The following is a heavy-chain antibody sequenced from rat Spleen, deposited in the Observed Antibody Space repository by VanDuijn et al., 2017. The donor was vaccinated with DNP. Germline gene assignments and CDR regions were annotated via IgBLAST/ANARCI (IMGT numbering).Heavy chain of an antibody. J-gene: IGHJ3*01. CDR1: GFTFSSFP. CDR2: ISSSGGST. D-gene: IGHD1-12*03. V-gene: IGHV5-46*01. CDR3: TRDEAALVTY. Sequence: CAASGFTFSSFPMAWVRQAPTKGLEWVATISSSGGSTYYRDSVKGRFTISRDNAESTLYLQMNSLGSEDTATYYCTRDEAALVTYWGQGTLVTVSS.